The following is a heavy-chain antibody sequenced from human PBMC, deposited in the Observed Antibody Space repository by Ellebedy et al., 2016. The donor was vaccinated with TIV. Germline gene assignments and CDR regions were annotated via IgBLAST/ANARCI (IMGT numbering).Heavy chain of an antibody. CDR3: ARDRGSAYYFDH. Sequence: AASVKVSCKASGYTFTAYYLHWVRQAPGQGLEWMGVINPSGGSTTYAERFQARVILTRDTSTSTAYMVLSSLRSDDTAVYYCARDRGSAYYFDHWGQGTLVTVSS. J-gene: IGHJ4*02. CDR1: GYTFTAYY. D-gene: IGHD1-26*01. CDR2: INPSGGST. V-gene: IGHV1-46*01.